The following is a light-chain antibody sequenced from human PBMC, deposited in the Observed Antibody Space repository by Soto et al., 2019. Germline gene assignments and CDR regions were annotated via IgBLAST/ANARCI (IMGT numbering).Light chain of an antibody. J-gene: IGKJ2*01. Sequence: EIVLTQSPGTLSLSPGERATLSCWASQSVSFSYLAWYQQKPGQAPRLLIYGASSRAAGIPNRFSGSGSGTDFTLTISRLEPEDFAVYYCQQYGSSPGTFGLGTKLEIK. CDR2: GAS. CDR3: QQYGSSPGT. V-gene: IGKV3-20*01. CDR1: QSVSFSY.